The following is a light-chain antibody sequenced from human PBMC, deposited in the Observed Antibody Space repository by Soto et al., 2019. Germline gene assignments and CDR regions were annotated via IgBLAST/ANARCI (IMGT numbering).Light chain of an antibody. Sequence: DIVLAQSPCTLSLSPGELATLSCRASQSVSSSYLAWYQQKPGQAPRLLIYAASSRATGIPDRFSGSGSGTDYTLTISRLEPEDFALYYCQQYTSSPRAFGQGTKVDIK. CDR2: AAS. CDR3: QQYTSSPRA. V-gene: IGKV3-20*01. CDR1: QSVSSSY. J-gene: IGKJ1*01.